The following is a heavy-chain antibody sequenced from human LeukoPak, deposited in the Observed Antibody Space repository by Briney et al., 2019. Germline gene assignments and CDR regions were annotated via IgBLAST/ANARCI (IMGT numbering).Heavy chain of an antibody. CDR3: ASGKVPAAIPGFDY. CDR2: ISSSSSYI. D-gene: IGHD2-2*02. Sequence: GGSLRLSCAASGFTFSSYSMNWVRQAPGKRLEWVSSISSSSSYIYYADSVKGRFTISRDNAKNSLYLQMNSLRAEDTAVYYCASGKVPAAIPGFDYWGQGTLVTVSS. CDR1: GFTFSSYS. V-gene: IGHV3-21*01. J-gene: IGHJ4*02.